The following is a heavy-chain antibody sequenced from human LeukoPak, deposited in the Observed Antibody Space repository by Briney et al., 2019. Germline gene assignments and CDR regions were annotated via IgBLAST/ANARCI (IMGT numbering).Heavy chain of an antibody. CDR3: ARSAAWVEL. CDR2: INSDGSST. CDR1: GFTFSNYW. Sequence: PGGSLRLSCVASGFTFSNYWVHWVRHAPGKGLVWVSLINSDGSSTYYADSVKGRFTISRDNAKSTVYLQMNSLRAEDTAIYYCARSAAWVELWGQGTLGTVSS. V-gene: IGHV3-74*01. J-gene: IGHJ4*02. D-gene: IGHD1-1*01.